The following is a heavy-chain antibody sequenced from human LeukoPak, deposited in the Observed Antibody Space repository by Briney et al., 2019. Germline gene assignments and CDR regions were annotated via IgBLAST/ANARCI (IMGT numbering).Heavy chain of an antibody. CDR3: ARDYLVGDSFDY. J-gene: IGHJ4*02. Sequence: SETLSLTCTVSGGSISSSSYYWGWIRQPPGKGLEWIGSIYYSGSTYYNPSLKSRVTISVDTSKNQFSLKLSSVTAADTAVYYCARDYLVGDSFDYWGQGTLVTVSS. CDR1: GGSISSSSYY. V-gene: IGHV4-39*07. CDR2: IYYSGST. D-gene: IGHD2-21*02.